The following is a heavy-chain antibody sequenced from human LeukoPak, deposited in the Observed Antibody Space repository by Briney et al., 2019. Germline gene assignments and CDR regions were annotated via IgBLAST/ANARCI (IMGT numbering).Heavy chain of an antibody. Sequence: SETLSLTCTASGGSISNSSFYWGWLRRPPGMELEWIGNIYYRGSTYYNSSLKSRVSISVDTSKNYFSLKVSSVTAADTAVYYCARLFLRFGEFSFDYWGQGTLVTVSS. CDR3: ARLFLRFGEFSFDY. D-gene: IGHD3-10*01. J-gene: IGHJ4*02. CDR2: IYYRGST. CDR1: GGSISNSSFY. V-gene: IGHV4-39*02.